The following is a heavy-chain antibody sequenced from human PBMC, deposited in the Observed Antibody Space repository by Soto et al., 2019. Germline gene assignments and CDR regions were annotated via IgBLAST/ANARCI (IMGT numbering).Heavy chain of an antibody. D-gene: IGHD3-3*01. Sequence: QVQLVESGGGVVLPGRSLRLSCAASGFTFSSYVMHWVRQAPGKGLEWVAVIWYDGSNKYYVDSVKGRFTISRDNSRNAQYLQTNSLRAEDTALYYCARDSQPLRDYYYGMDVWCQGTTVSVSS. CDR1: GFTFSSYV. CDR3: ARDSQPLRDYYYGMDV. J-gene: IGHJ6*02. V-gene: IGHV3-33*01. CDR2: IWYDGSNK.